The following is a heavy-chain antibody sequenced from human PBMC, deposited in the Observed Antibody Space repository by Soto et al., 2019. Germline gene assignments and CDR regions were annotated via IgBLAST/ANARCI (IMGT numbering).Heavy chain of an antibody. J-gene: IGHJ6*02. CDR2: VYSGGGT. V-gene: IGHV4-59*01. Sequence: PSETLSLTCTVSGGSLRGYSWSWIRQSPGKGLEWIGYVYSGGGTNYSPSFMGRVTISVDTTDNQFSLKLNSVPAADPAVYYCARAMVPMSPHYLYYGMDVWGQGAPVPGSS. CDR1: GGSLRGYS. CDR3: ARAMVPMSPHYLYYGMDV. D-gene: IGHD3-10*01.